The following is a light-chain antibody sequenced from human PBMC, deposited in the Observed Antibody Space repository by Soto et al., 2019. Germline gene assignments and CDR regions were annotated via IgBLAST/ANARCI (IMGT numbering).Light chain of an antibody. CDR3: CSYAGSSTFDVV. J-gene: IGLJ2*01. CDR2: EGS. Sequence: QSALTQPASVSGSPGQSITISCTGTSSDVGSYNLVSWYQQHPGKAPKLMIYEGSKRPSGVSNRFSGSKSGNTASLTSSGLQAEDEADYYCCSYAGSSTFDVVFGGGTKLTV. CDR1: SSDVGSYNL. V-gene: IGLV2-23*03.